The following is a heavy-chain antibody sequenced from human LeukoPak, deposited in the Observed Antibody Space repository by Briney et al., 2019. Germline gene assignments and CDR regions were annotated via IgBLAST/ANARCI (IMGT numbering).Heavy chain of an antibody. CDR2: ISGSGGGT. CDR1: KFTFSSYA. J-gene: IGHJ5*02. CDR3: AKEEVVATSRWLDP. Sequence: GGSLRLSCAVSKFTFSSYAISWVRQAPGKGLEWVSAISGSGGGTYYADSVRGRFTISRDNSKDTLYLQMNSLRAEDTAVYYCAKEEVVATSRWLDPWGQGTLVTVSS. V-gene: IGHV3-23*01. D-gene: IGHD5-12*01.